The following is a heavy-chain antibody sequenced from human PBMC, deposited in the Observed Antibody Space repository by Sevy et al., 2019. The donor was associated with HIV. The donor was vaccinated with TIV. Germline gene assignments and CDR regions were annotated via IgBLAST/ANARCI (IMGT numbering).Heavy chain of an antibody. CDR2: ISSGSTYI. CDR1: GFTFSDYY. V-gene: IGHV3-11*06. CDR3: AKDSRVYSSSHFDY. D-gene: IGHD6-13*01. Sequence: GGSLRLSCAASGFTFSDYYMTWIRQAPGKGLEWVSYISSGSTYINYADSVNGRFTISRDNAKNSLYLQMNSLRAEDTAVYYCAKDSRVYSSSHFDYWGQGTLVTVSS. J-gene: IGHJ4*02.